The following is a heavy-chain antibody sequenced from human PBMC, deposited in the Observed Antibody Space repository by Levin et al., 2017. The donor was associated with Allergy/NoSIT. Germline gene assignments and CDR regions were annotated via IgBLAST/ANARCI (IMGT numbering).Heavy chain of an antibody. D-gene: IGHD3-10*01. CDR1: GFTFSSYA. CDR2: ISYDGSNK. V-gene: IGHV3-30-3*01. CDR3: ARSKGLLLWFGELLSYFDY. J-gene: IGHJ4*02. Sequence: GSLKISCAASGFTFSSYAMHWVRQAPGKGLEWVAVISYDGSNKYYADSVKGRFTISRDNSKNTLYLQMNSLRAEDTAVYYCARSKGLLLWFGELLSYFDYWGQGTLVTVSS.